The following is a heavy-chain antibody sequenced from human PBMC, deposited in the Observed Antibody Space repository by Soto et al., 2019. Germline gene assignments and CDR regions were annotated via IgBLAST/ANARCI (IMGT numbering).Heavy chain of an antibody. D-gene: IGHD1-26*01. CDR1: GGSVGSGSYY. CDR2: IYYSGST. CDR3: ARAGGSYHGRWFDP. V-gene: IGHV4-61*01. Sequence: PSETLSLTCTVSGGSVGSGSYYWSWIRQPPGKGLEWIGYIYYSGSTNYNPSLKSRVTISVDTSKNQFSLKLSSVTAADTAVYYCARAGGSYHGRWFDPWGQGTLVTVSS. J-gene: IGHJ5*02.